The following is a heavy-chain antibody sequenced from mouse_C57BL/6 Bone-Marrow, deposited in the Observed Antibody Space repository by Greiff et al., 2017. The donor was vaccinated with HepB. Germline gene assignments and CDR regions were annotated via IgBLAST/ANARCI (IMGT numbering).Heavy chain of an antibody. D-gene: IGHD2-4*01. Sequence: QVQLQQPGAELVKPGASVKLSCKASGYTFTSYWMQWVKQRPGQGLEWIGEIDPSDSYTNYNQKFKGKATLTVDPSSSTAYMQLSSLTSGDSAVYYWAVTMITKGYFDYWGQGTTRTVSS. J-gene: IGHJ2*01. CDR1: GYTFTSYW. CDR2: IDPSDSYT. V-gene: IGHV1-50*01. CDR3: AVTMITKGYFDY.